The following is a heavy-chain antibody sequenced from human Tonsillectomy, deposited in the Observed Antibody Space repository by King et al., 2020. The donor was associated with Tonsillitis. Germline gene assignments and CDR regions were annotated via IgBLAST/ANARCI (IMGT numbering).Heavy chain of an antibody. J-gene: IGHJ4*02. CDR3: VVTSTF. Sequence: VQLVESGGGLVQPGGSLRLSCAASGFTFSSYWMSWVRQAPGKGLEWVANIKEDGSETNSVDSVRGRYTISRDNAKNSLYLYMNSLRAEDTAVYYCVVTSTFWGQGTLVTVSS. V-gene: IGHV3-7*02. CDR1: GFTFSSYW. CDR2: IKEDGSET. D-gene: IGHD3-22*01.